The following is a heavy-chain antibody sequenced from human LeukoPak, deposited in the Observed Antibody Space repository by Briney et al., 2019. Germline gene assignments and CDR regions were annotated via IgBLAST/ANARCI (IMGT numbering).Heavy chain of an antibody. CDR1: GFTFSSYA. V-gene: IGHV3-23*01. CDR2: ISGSGVTT. Sequence: GGSLRLSCAASGFTFSSYAMSWVRQAPGKGLEWVSAISGSGVTTYYADSVMGRFTISRGNSKNTLYLQMNSLRAEDTAIYYCAKAGPNTMDKEILNARLDYWGQGTLVTVSS. D-gene: IGHD3-10*01. CDR3: AKAGPNTMDKEILNARLDY. J-gene: IGHJ4*02.